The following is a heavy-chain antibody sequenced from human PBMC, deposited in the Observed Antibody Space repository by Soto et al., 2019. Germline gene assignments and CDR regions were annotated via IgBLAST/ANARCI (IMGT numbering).Heavy chain of an antibody. CDR2: IYYSGST. Sequence: SETLSLTCTVSGGSISSSSYYWGWIRQPPGKGLEWIGSIYYSGSTYYNPSLKSRVTISVDTSKNQFSLKLGSVTAADTAVYYGGRHPPAISISDNWGQGTLVTVSS. J-gene: IGHJ4*02. D-gene: IGHD3-3*01. V-gene: IGHV4-39*01. CDR3: GRHPPAISISDN. CDR1: GGSISSSSYY.